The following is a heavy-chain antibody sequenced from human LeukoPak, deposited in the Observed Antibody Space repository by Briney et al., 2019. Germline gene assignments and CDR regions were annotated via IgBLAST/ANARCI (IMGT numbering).Heavy chain of an antibody. J-gene: IGHJ6*02. D-gene: IGHD4-11*01. V-gene: IGHV1-18*01. CDR3: ARDPVDYSNPWAGYYGMDV. CDR1: GYTFTSYG. CDR2: ISAYNGNT. Sequence: ASVKLSCKASGYTFTSYGISWVRQAPGQGLEWMGWISAYNGNTNYAQKLQGRVTMTTDTSTSTAYMELRSLRSDDTAVYYCARDPVDYSNPWAGYYGMDVWGQGTTVTVSS.